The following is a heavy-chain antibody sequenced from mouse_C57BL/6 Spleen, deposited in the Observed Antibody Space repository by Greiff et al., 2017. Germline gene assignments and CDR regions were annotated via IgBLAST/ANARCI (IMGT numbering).Heavy chain of an antibody. CDR3: ARQGNFTTVVAPYWYFDV. J-gene: IGHJ1*03. Sequence: EVKLVESGGDLVKPGGSLKLSCAASGFTFSSYGMSWVRQTPDKRLEWVATISSGGSYTYYPDSVKGRFTISRDNAKNTLYLQRSSLKSEDTAMYYCARQGNFTTVVAPYWYFDVWGTGTTVTVSS. CDR2: ISSGGSYT. V-gene: IGHV5-6*02. CDR1: GFTFSSYG. D-gene: IGHD1-1*01.